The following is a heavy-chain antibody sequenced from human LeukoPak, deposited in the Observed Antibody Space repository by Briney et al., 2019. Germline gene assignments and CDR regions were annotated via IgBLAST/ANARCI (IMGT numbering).Heavy chain of an antibody. V-gene: IGHV3-7*01. J-gene: IGHJ4*02. Sequence: GGSLRLSCAPSGFTFSDYWMPWVRQVPGKGLEWVANINRGGNEVHYVDSVKGRFTISRDNAKNSLYLQLDSLRVEDTAVYYCARVGTWELQRVFDYWGQGTLVTVSS. D-gene: IGHD1-26*01. CDR2: INRGGNEV. CDR1: GFTFSDYW. CDR3: ARVGTWELQRVFDY.